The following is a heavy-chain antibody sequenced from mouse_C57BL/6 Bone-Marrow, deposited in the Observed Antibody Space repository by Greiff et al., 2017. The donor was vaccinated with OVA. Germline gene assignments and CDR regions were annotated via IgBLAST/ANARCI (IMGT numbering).Heavy chain of an antibody. CDR1: GFTFSSYA. V-gene: IGHV5-4*01. J-gene: IGHJ2*01. CDR2: ISDGGSYT. D-gene: IGHD2-14*01. CDR3: ARGPPLIGGY. Sequence: VQLKESGGGLVKPGGSLKLSCAASGFTFSSYAMSWVRQTPEKRLEWVATISDGGSYTYYPDNVKGRFTISRDNAKNNLYLQMSHLKSEDTAMYYCARGPPLIGGYWGQGTTLTVSS.